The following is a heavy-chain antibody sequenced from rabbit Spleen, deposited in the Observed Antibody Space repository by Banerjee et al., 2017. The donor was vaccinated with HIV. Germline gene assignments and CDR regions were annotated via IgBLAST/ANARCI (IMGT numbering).Heavy chain of an antibody. V-gene: IGHV1S47*01. CDR1: GFDFSSDA. Sequence: EESGGGLVKPEGSLTLTCKVSGFDFSSDAMCWVRQAPGKGPECIACIYNGDGSTYYATWVNGRFTVSKTSSTTVTLQMTSLTAADTATYFCANYIENGGVFNLWGQGTLVTVS. CDR3: ANYIENGGVFNL. CDR2: IYNGDGST. J-gene: IGHJ4*01. D-gene: IGHD2-1*01.